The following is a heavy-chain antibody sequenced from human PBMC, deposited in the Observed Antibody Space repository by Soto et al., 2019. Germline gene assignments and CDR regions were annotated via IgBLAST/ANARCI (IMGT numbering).Heavy chain of an antibody. CDR2: IFYNGRT. CDR3: ARVGFSAVDESDGFDP. J-gene: IGHJ5*02. Sequence: QVPLQEPGPGLVKPSETLSLTCSVSGGSISSPTYYWGWVRRAPGGGPEWIGNIFYNGRTDYNPSLESRVTISVDTSKNQFSLRLASVTAADTAVYYCARVGFSAVDESDGFDPWGHGTLVTVS. D-gene: IGHD5-12*01. CDR1: GGSISSPTYY. V-gene: IGHV4-39*02.